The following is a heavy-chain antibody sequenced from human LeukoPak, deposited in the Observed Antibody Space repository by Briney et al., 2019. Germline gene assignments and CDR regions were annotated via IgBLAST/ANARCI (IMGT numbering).Heavy chain of an antibody. D-gene: IGHD1-26*01. CDR1: GFTFGDYD. CDR3: ARDNTGSYEY. Sequence: TGGSLRLSCAASGFTFGDYDMHWVRQAPGKGLEWVSLIRADGATTRYTDSVKGRFTISRDNSKDSLYLQMNSLRTEDTALYYCARDNTGSYEYWGQGTLVTGSP. J-gene: IGHJ4*02. CDR2: IRADGATT. V-gene: IGHV3-43*02.